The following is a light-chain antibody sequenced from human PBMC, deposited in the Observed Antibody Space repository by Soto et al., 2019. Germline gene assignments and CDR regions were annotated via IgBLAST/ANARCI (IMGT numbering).Light chain of an antibody. CDR2: AAS. CDR3: QQLMSYPIT. J-gene: IGKJ5*01. CDR1: QRISSY. Sequence: AIRLTQSPSSFSASTGDRVTLTCLARQRISSYRAWYQQKPGKAPKLLVYAASTLQSGVPSRFSGSGSGTDFTLTISSLQSEDFAVYYCQQLMSYPITFGQGTLLEI. V-gene: IGKV1-8*01.